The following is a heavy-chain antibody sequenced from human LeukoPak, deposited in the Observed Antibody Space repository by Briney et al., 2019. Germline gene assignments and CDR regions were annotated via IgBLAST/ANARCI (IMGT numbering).Heavy chain of an antibody. J-gene: IGHJ4*02. V-gene: IGHV3-53*01. CDR2: IYSGGST. Sequence: GGSLRLSCAASGFTVSSNYMSWVRQAPGKGLEWVSVIYSGGSTYYADSVKGRFTISRDNSKNTLYLQMNSLRAEDTAVYYCATFYSSGWPRFDYWGQGTLVTVSS. D-gene: IGHD6-19*01. CDR3: ATFYSSGWPRFDY. CDR1: GFTVSSNY.